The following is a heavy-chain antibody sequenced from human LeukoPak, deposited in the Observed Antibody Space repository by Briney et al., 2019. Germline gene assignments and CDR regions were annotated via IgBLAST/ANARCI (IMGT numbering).Heavy chain of an antibody. V-gene: IGHV1-2*02. CDR3: ARDLRSSGWPFDY. CDR1: GYTFTGYH. J-gene: IGHJ4*02. CDR2: INPNSGGT. Sequence: ASVKVSCKASGYTFTGYHMHWVRQAPGQGLEWMGWINPNSGGTNYAQKFQGRVTMTRDTSISTAYMELSRLRSDDTAVYYCARDLRSSGWPFDYWGQGTLVTVSS. D-gene: IGHD6-19*01.